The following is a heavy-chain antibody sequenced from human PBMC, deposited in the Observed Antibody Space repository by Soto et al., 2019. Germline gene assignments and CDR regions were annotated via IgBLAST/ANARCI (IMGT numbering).Heavy chain of an antibody. J-gene: IGHJ4*02. Sequence: GGSLRLSCAASGFTFSSYNMNWVRQAPGKGLEWVSYISSSSSTIYYADSVKGRFTISRDNAKNSLYLQMNSLRDEDTAVYYCARGTSSSSWHIWSFDYWGLGTLVTVSS. V-gene: IGHV3-48*02. CDR1: GFTFSSYN. D-gene: IGHD6-13*01. CDR3: ARGTSSSSWHIWSFDY. CDR2: ISSSSSTI.